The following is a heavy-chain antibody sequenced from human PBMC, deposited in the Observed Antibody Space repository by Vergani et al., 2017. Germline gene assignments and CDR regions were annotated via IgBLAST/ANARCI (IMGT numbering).Heavy chain of an antibody. Sequence: QMQLQESGPGLVKASETLSLTCTVSGDSIISRSYYWGWIRQPTGKGLEWIGSIYNSGNGESSSSLKSRVTISADTSKNQFSLRLTSVTAADTAVYYCASGKYYSDSTSQFRGRYFDVWGRGTLVTVPS. V-gene: IGHV4-39*01. CDR3: ASGKYYSDSTSQFRGRYFDV. CDR2: IYNSGNG. D-gene: IGHD3-16*01. J-gene: IGHJ2*01. CDR1: GDSIISRSYY.